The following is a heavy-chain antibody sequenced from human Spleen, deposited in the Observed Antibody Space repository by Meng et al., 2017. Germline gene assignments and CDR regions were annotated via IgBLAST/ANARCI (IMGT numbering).Heavy chain of an antibody. J-gene: IGHJ4*02. CDR1: GYTFTGYY. V-gene: IGHV1-2*02. D-gene: IGHD2-2*02. Sequence: ASVKVSCKASGYTFTGYYMHWVRQAPGQGLEWMGWINPNSGGTNYAQKFQGRVTMTRDTSISTAYMELSRLRSDDTAVYYCATLGYCSSTSCYSGGGYWGQGTLVTVSS. CDR2: INPNSGGT. CDR3: ATLGYCSSTSCYSGGGY.